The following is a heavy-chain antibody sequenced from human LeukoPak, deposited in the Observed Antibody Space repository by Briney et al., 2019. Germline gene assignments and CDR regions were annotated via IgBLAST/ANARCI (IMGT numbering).Heavy chain of an antibody. Sequence: GESLEISWKGSGYSFTNYWIGWVRQVPGKGLEWVGIIYPGDSDTRYSPSFQGQVTISADKSINTAYLQWSSLKASDTAMYYCARHGGLLEAAGYWGRGTLVAVSS. V-gene: IGHV5-51*01. J-gene: IGHJ4*02. CDR3: ARHGGLLEAAGY. CDR1: GYSFTNYW. D-gene: IGHD6-13*01. CDR2: IYPGDSDT.